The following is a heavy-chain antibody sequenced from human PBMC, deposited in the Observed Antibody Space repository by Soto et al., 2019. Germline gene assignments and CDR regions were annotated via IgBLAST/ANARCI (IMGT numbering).Heavy chain of an antibody. D-gene: IGHD5-12*01. CDR1: GFPFSNHA. J-gene: IGHJ6*03. CDR2: ISGRGGST. CDR3: AKDITACGYDWVDYYYMDV. Sequence: EVQVLEAGGGLVQPGGSLRLSCAASGFPFSNHAMSWVRQAPGKGLEWVSVISGRGGSTYYADSVKGRFAISRDNSKNTLFLQMNSLRAEDTAVYYCAKDITACGYDWVDYYYMDVWGKGTTVTVSS. V-gene: IGHV3-23*01.